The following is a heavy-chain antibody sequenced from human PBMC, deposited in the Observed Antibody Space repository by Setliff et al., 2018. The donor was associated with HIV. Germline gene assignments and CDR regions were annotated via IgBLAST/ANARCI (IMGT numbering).Heavy chain of an antibody. CDR2: IYNSGIT. V-gene: IGHV4-59*01. J-gene: IGHJ5*02. CDR3: ARDPGGLYCRGTSCQGGCFDP. Sequence: SETLSLTCTVSGASIRNYYWSWVRQPPGKGLEWIGYIYNSGITNYNPSLESRVTISVDTSKNQFSLKVSSVTAADTAVYYCARDPGGLYCRGTSCQGGCFDPWGQGTLVTVSS. CDR1: GASIRNYY. D-gene: IGHD2-2*01.